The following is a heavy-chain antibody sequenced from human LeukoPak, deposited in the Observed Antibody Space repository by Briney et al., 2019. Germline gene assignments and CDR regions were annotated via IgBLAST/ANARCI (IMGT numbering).Heavy chain of an antibody. CDR2: INPNSGGT. D-gene: IGHD3-22*01. Sequence: EASVKVSCKASGYTFTGYYMHWVRQAPGQGLEWMGRINPNSGGTNYAQKFQGRVTITTDESTSTAYMELSSLRSEDTAVYYCARLSRNYDSSGYERWGQGTLVTVSS. CDR3: ARLSRNYDSSGYER. CDR1: GYTFTGYY. V-gene: IGHV1-2*06. J-gene: IGHJ4*02.